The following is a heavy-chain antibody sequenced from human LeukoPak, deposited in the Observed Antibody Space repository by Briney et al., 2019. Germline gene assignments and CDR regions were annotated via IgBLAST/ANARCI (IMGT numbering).Heavy chain of an antibody. CDR3: ARERVPEEMATIRGGNWFDP. Sequence: GGSLRLSCAASGFTFSSYAMHWVRQAPGKGLEYVSAISSNGGSTYYANSVKGRFTISRDNSKNTLYLQMGSLRAEDMAVYYCARERVPEEMATIRGGNWFDPWGQGTLVTVSS. V-gene: IGHV3-64*01. D-gene: IGHD5-24*01. J-gene: IGHJ5*02. CDR2: ISSNGGST. CDR1: GFTFSSYA.